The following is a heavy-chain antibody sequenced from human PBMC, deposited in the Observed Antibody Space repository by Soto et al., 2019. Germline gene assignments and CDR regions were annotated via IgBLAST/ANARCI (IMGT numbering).Heavy chain of an antibody. J-gene: IGHJ4*02. Sequence: EVQLVESGGGLVQPGGSLRLSCAASGFTFSSYWMSWVRQAPGKGLEWVANIKQDGSEKYYVDSVKGRFTISRDNAKNALYLQMNSLRAEDTAVYYCARDAVAATPLIDYWGQGTLGTVSS. CDR2: IKQDGSEK. D-gene: IGHD2-15*01. V-gene: IGHV3-7*01. CDR3: ARDAVAATPLIDY. CDR1: GFTFSSYW.